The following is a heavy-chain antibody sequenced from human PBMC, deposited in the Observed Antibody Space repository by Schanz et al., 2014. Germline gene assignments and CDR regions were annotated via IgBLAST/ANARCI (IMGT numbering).Heavy chain of an antibody. V-gene: IGHV4-59*08. Sequence: QVQLQESGPGLVKPSETLSLTCTVSGVSIGGYYWSWIRQPPGKGLEWIGYIFFSGSTTYNPSFNGRVTIPVNSSKNQSARNLSSVTAADTAVYYCARLGVGDKAYYYYGTDVWGQGTTVLVSS. CDR2: IFFSGST. D-gene: IGHD1-26*01. J-gene: IGHJ6*02. CDR1: GVSIGGYY. CDR3: ARLGVGDKAYYYYGTDV.